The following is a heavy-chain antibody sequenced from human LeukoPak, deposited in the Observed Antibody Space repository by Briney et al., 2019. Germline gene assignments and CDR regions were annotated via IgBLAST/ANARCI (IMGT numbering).Heavy chain of an antibody. V-gene: IGHV1-2*02. Sequence: ASVKVSCKASGYTLTGYYMHWVRQAPGQGLEWMGWINPNSGGTNYAQKFQGRVTMTRDTSISTAYMELSRLRSDDTAVYYCARGESRTPWWELHSVGSQLLGYFDYWGQGTLVTVSS. CDR3: ARGESRTPWWELHSVGSQLLGYFDY. CDR2: INPNSGGT. CDR1: GYTLTGYY. D-gene: IGHD1-26*01. J-gene: IGHJ4*02.